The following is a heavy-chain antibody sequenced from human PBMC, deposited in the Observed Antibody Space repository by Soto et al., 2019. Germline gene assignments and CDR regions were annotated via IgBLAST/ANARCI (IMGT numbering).Heavy chain of an antibody. CDR1: GGSVSSGSYY. J-gene: IGHJ4*02. CDR2: IYYSGST. Sequence: PSETLSLTCTVSGGSVSSGSYYWSWIRQPPGKGLEWIGYIYYSGSTNYNPSLKSRVTISVDTSKNQFSLKLSSVTAADTAVYYCAREAAVAGSYLDYWGQGTLVTVSS. D-gene: IGHD6-19*01. V-gene: IGHV4-61*01. CDR3: AREAAVAGSYLDY.